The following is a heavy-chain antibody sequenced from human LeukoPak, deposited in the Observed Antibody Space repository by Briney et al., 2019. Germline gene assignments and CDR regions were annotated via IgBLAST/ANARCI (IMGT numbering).Heavy chain of an antibody. CDR1: GYSLDGYY. CDR3: AKHGGHLWSLDY. V-gene: IGHV4-59*08. J-gene: IGHJ4*02. Sequence: SETLSLTCTISGYSLDGYYLSWIRQPPGKGLEWIGYIYHSGSTNYTPSLESRVTMSVHRSKNQFSLNLSSVTVADSAVYYCAKHGGHLWSLDYWGQGILVTVSS. D-gene: IGHD3-16*01. CDR2: IYHSGST.